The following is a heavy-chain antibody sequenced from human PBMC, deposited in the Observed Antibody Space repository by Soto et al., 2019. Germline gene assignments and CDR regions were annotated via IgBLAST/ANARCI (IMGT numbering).Heavy chain of an antibody. V-gene: IGHV1-8*01. J-gene: IGHJ4*02. CDR3: ASIAAAGMVRDY. D-gene: IGHD6-13*01. CDR1: GYTFTSYD. CDR2: MNPNSGNT. Sequence: QVQLVQSGAEVKKPGASVKVSCKASGYTFTSYDINWVRQATGQGLEWMGWMNPNSGNTGYPQKFQGRVTMTRNTSISTAYMELSSLRSEDTAVYYCASIAAAGMVRDYWGQGTLVTVSS.